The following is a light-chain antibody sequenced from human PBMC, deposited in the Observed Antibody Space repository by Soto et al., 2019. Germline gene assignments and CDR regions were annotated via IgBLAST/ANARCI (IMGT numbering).Light chain of an antibody. V-gene: IGLV1-44*01. Sequence: QSVLTQPPSASGTPGQRVTISCSGSSSNIGSNTVNWYQQLPGTAPKLLIYSNNQRPSGGPDRFSGSKSGTSASLAISGLQSEDEADYYCAAWDDRLNGYVFGTGTKVTVL. J-gene: IGLJ1*01. CDR2: SNN. CDR1: SSNIGSNT. CDR3: AAWDDRLNGYV.